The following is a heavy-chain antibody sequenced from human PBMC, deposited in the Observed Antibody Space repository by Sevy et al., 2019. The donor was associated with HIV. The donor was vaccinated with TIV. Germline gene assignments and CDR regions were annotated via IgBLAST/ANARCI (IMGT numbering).Heavy chain of an antibody. CDR2: ISYDGSNK. Sequence: GGSLRLSCAASGFTFSSYGMHWVRQAPGKGLEWVAVISYDGSNKYYADSVKGRFTISRDNSKNTLYLQMNSLRAEDTAVYYCAKDPKYYYGSGSNQIYYYYYGMDVWGQGTTVTVS. CDR3: AKDPKYYYGSGSNQIYYYYYGMDV. CDR1: GFTFSSYG. D-gene: IGHD3-10*01. V-gene: IGHV3-30*18. J-gene: IGHJ6*02.